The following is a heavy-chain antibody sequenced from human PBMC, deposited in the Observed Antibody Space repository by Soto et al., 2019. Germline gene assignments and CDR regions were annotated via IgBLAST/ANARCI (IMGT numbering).Heavy chain of an antibody. CDR3: AREGVRGERYFDY. CDR1: GGSISSGDYY. J-gene: IGHJ4*02. D-gene: IGHD3-10*01. CDR2: IYYSGST. V-gene: IGHV4-30-4*01. Sequence: QVQLQESGPGLVKPSQTLSLTCTVSGGSISSGDYYWSWIRQPPGKGLEWIGYIYYSGSTYYNPSLKSRVTMSVDTSKNQFSLKLSSVTAADTAVYYCAREGVRGERYFDYWGQGTLVTVSS.